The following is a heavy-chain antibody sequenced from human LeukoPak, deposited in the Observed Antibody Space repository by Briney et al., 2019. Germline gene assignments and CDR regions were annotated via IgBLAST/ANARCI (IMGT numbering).Heavy chain of an antibody. CDR1: GYTFTSYA. V-gene: IGHV1-3*01. D-gene: IGHD6-13*01. CDR2: INAGNGNT. J-gene: IGHJ4*02. Sequence: ASVKVSCKASGYTFTSYAMHWVRQAPGQRLEWMGWINAGNGNTKYSQKFQGRVTITRDTSASTAYMELSSLRSEDTAEYYCAISGSSWYRSDYWGQGTLVTVSS. CDR3: AISGSSWYRSDY.